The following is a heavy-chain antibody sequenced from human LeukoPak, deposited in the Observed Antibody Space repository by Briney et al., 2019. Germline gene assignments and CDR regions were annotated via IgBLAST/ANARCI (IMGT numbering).Heavy chain of an antibody. Sequence: GGSLRLSCAASGFIFSTYWMSWVRQAPGKGLEWVANINQDGSEKYYADSVKGRFTISRDNAKKSVYLQMNSLRVEDTAVYYCARGRPIPDRGQGTRVTVSS. CDR2: INQDGSEK. D-gene: IGHD2-21*01. J-gene: IGHJ4*02. CDR3: ARGRPIPD. CDR1: GFIFSTYW. V-gene: IGHV3-7*04.